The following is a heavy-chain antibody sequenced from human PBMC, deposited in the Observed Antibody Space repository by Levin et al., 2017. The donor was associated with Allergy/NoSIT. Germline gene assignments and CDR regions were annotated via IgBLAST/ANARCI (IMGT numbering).Heavy chain of an antibody. CDR2: IYYSGST. D-gene: IGHD3-16*02. Sequence: GSLRLSCTVSGGSISSSSYYWGWIRQPPGKGLEWIGSIYYSGSTYYNPSLKSRVTISVDTSKNQFSLKLSSVTAADTAVYYCARDRNDYVWGSYRYDGSGYFDYWGQGTLVTVSS. J-gene: IGHJ4*02. CDR1: GGSISSSSYY. CDR3: ARDRNDYVWGSYRYDGSGYFDY. V-gene: IGHV4-39*07.